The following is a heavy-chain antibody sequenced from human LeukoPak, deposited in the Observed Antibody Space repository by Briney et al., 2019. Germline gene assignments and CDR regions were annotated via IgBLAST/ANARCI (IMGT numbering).Heavy chain of an antibody. CDR1: GYTFTGYY. J-gene: IGHJ4*02. CDR3: ARGRHSTSGPSHY. Sequence: ASVTVSCTASGYTFTGYYMHWVRQAPGQGLEWMGWINPNSGGTNYAQKFQGRVTMTRDTSISTAYMELSRLRSDDTAVYYCARGRHSTSGPSHYWGQGTLVTVSS. V-gene: IGHV1-2*02. CDR2: INPNSGGT. D-gene: IGHD5-12*01.